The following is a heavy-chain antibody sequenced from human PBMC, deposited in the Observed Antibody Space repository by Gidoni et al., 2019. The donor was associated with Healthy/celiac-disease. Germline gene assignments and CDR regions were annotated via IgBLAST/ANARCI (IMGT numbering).Heavy chain of an antibody. CDR2: ISGSGGST. CDR3: AKVDYYYYGMDV. CDR1: GFTFSSYA. Sequence: EVQLVESGGGLVQPGGSLSLPCAAPGFTFSSYAMSWVRQAPGKGLEWVSAISGSGGSTYYADSVKGRFTISRDNSKNTLYLQMNSLRAEDTAVYYCAKVDYYYYGMDVWGQGTTVTVSS. J-gene: IGHJ6*02. V-gene: IGHV3-23*04.